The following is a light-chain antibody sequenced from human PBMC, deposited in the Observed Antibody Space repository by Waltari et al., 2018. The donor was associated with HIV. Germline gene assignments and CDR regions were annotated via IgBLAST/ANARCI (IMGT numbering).Light chain of an antibody. V-gene: IGLV3-21*02. CDR1: TIEDKI. Sequence: YVLTQPPSVSVAPGSPATITCGGETIEDKIVHWYRQQPGQALTLVIYGHVKRPARALTLGRSQDAKRPAEVRERFFASKSGDTATLAISRVETGDEADFYCQVWDKENDHECVCFGGGTQLVVL. CDR3: QVWDKENDHECVC. J-gene: IGLJ2*01. CDR2: HVKRPARALTLGRSQDA.